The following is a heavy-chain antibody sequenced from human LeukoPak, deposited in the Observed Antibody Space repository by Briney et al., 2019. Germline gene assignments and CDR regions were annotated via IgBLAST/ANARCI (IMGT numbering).Heavy chain of an antibody. CDR3: ARDQDYSKFWENWFDP. J-gene: IGHJ5*02. CDR1: GFTFSSYS. Sequence: GGSLRLSCAASGFTFSSYSMTWVRQAPGKGLEWVSYISSSSSTIYYADSVKGRFTISRDNAKNSLYLQMNSLRDEDTAVYYCARDQDYSKFWENWFDPWGQGTLVTVSS. CDR2: ISSSSSTI. D-gene: IGHD4-4*01. V-gene: IGHV3-48*02.